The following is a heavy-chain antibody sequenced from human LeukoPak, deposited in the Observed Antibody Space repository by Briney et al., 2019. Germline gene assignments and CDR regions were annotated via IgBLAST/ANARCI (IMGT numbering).Heavy chain of an antibody. Sequence: GGSLRLSCAASGFTFSSYWMSWVRQAPGKGLEWVANIKQDGSEKYYMDSVKGRFTISRDNAKDSLYLQMNSLRAEDTAVYYCTRGDLVGVTGRAYQHWGQGTLATVSS. J-gene: IGHJ1*01. V-gene: IGHV3-7*01. CDR3: TRGDLVGVTGRAYQH. CDR1: GFTFSSYW. D-gene: IGHD1-26*01. CDR2: IKQDGSEK.